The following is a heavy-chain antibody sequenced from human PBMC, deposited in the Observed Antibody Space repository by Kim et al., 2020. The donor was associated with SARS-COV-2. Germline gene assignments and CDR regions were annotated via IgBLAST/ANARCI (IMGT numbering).Heavy chain of an antibody. J-gene: IGHJ5*02. Sequence: SGKTNYAQKFQERVTITRDMSTSTAYMELSSLRSEDTAVYYCAAGIWFDPWGQGTLVTVSS. V-gene: IGHV1-58*01. CDR3: AAGIWFDP. CDR2: SGKT.